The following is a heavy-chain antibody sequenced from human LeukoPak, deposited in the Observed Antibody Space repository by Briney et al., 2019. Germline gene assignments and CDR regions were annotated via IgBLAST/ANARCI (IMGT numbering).Heavy chain of an antibody. Sequence: PSETLSLTCTVSGGSISSSSYYWSWIRQPPGKGLEWIGYIYHSGSTYYNPSLKSRVTISVDRSKNQFSLKLSSVTAADTAVYYCARAATRYYYDSSGYPWWFDYWGQGTLVTVSS. CDR1: GGSISSSSYY. CDR3: ARAATRYYYDSSGYPWWFDY. V-gene: IGHV4-30-2*01. D-gene: IGHD3-22*01. CDR2: IYHSGST. J-gene: IGHJ4*02.